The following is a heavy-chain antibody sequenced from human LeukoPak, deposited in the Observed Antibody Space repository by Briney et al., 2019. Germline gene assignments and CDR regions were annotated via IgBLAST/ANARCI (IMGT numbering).Heavy chain of an antibody. V-gene: IGHV3-64D*06. Sequence: GGSLRLSCSASGFTFSSYGMHWVRQAPGKGLEYVSGISNFGDSTYYPDSVKGRFTISRDNSKIMLYLQMTTLRPEDTADYYCVEGSYHPLGAFDVWGQGTTVTVSS. CDR1: GFTFSSYG. J-gene: IGHJ3*01. CDR2: ISNFGDST. CDR3: VEGSYHPLGAFDV. D-gene: IGHD3-16*02.